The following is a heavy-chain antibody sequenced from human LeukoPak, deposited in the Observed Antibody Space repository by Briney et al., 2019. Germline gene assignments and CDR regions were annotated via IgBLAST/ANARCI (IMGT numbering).Heavy chain of an antibody. V-gene: IGHV3-48*04. CDR1: GFSFSSYA. CDR3: ARDWRDSSGKFPNDAFDI. CDR2: ISSSGSI. Sequence: GGSLRLSCATSGFSFSSYAMSWVRQAPGKGLEWVSYISSSGSIYYADSVKGRFTISRDNAKNSLYLQMNSLRAEDTAVYYCARDWRDSSGKFPNDAFDIWGQGTMVTVSS. D-gene: IGHD3-22*01. J-gene: IGHJ3*02.